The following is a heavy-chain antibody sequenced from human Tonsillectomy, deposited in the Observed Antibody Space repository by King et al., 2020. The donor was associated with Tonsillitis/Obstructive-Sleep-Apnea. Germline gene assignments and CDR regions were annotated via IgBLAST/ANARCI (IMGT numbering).Heavy chain of an antibody. CDR1: GFTFSDYF. V-gene: IGHV3-11*06. CDR3: ARGRYPLDY. J-gene: IGHJ4*02. CDR2: ISSSGSYT. Sequence: VQLVESGGGLVKPGGSLRLSCAASGFTFSDYFMSWIRQASGKGLEWVSYISSSGSYTHYAGSVKGRFTISRDNAQNSLYLQMNSLRTEDTAVHYCARGRYPLDYWGQGTLVTVSS. D-gene: IGHD1-1*01.